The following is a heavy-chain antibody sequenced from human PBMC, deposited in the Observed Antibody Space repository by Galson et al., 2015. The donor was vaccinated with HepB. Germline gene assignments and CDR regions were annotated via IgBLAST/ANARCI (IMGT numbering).Heavy chain of an antibody. CDR1: GYTFTSYG. J-gene: IGHJ4*02. D-gene: IGHD2-21*01. CDR3: ARDDLPYCSGDCGTPEEY. Sequence: SVKVSCKASGYTFTSYGISWVRQAPGQGLEWMGWISVYNGNTNYQQKFQGRVTMTTDTSSSTAYMELRSLRSDDTAVYYCARDDLPYCSGDCGTPEEYWGQGTLFTVSS. V-gene: IGHV1-18*01. CDR2: ISVYNGNT.